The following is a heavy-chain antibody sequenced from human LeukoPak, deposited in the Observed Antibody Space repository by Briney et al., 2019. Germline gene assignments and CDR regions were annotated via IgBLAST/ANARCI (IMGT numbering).Heavy chain of an antibody. CDR3: ARGAADSGSYYTYYYYMDV. CDR2: ISAYNGNT. D-gene: IGHD3-10*01. Sequence: ASVKVSCKASGGTLSRYAISWVRQAPGQGLEWMGWISAYNGNTNYAQKLQGRVTMTTDTSTSTAYMELRSLRSDDTAVYYCARGAADSGSYYTYYYYMDVWGKGTTVTISS. CDR1: GGTLSRYA. V-gene: IGHV1-18*01. J-gene: IGHJ6*03.